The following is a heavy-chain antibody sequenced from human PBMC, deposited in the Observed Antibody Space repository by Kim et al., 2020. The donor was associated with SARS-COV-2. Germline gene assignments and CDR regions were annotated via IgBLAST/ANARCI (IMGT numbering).Heavy chain of an antibody. CDR1: GLNFARYG. J-gene: IGHJ6*02. CDR2: IWHDGSPK. V-gene: IGHV3-33*08. CDR3: ARDGGEAYYETYFYYAMDV. Sequence: GGSLRLSCTAFGLNFARYGIHWVRQAPGKGLEWVALIWHDGSPKYYADSVKGRFTISRDTSKNTVSLQMSSLRADDSAVYYCARDGGEAYYETYFYYAMDVWGQGTTDPVS. D-gene: IGHD3-16*01.